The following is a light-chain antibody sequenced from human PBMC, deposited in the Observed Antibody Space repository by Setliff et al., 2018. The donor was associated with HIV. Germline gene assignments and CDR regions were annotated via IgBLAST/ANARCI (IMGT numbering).Light chain of an antibody. Sequence: QSVLTQPASVSGSPGQSITMSCTGTKNDVGGHDVVSWYQQYPGKAPKLIIYEVNKRPSGLSNRFSGSKSGNTASLTISGLQAEDEAEYYGCPYENSGTFYVVGTGTKVTVL. CDR1: KNDVGGHDV. CDR2: EVN. J-gene: IGLJ1*01. V-gene: IGLV2-23*02. CDR3: CPYENSGTFYV.